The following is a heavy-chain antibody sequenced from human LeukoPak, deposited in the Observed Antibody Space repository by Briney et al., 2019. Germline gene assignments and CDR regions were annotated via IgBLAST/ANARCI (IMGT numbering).Heavy chain of an antibody. CDR1: GYTFTSYY. V-gene: IGHV1-46*01. D-gene: IGHD4-17*01. CDR3: ARDRDYGDQDYYGMDV. CDR2: INPSGGST. J-gene: IGHJ6*02. Sequence: ASVKVSCKASGYTFTSYYMHWVRQAPGQGLEWMGIINPSGGSTSYAQKFQGRVTMTWDTSTSTVYMELSSLRSEDTAVYYCARDRDYGDQDYYGMDVWGQGTTVTVSS.